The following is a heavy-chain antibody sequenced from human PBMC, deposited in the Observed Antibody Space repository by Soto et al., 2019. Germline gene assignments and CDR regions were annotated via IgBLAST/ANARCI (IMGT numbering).Heavy chain of an antibody. D-gene: IGHD6-13*01. CDR3: ARAQRQQLVRRNWFDS. CDR2: INDSGST. V-gene: IGHV4-34*01. J-gene: IGHJ5*01. Sequence: PSETLSLTCAVYGGSFSNYYWSWIRQPPGKGLEWIGEINDSGSTNYNPSLKSRVTISVDTSKNQFSLKLNSVTAADTAVYYCARAQRQQLVRRNWFDSWGQGSLVTVS. CDR1: GGSFSNYY.